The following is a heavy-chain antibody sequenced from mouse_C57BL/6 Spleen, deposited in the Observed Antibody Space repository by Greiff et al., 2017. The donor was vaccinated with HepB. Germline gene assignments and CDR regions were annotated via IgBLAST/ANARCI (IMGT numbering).Heavy chain of an antibody. D-gene: IGHD2-4*01. CDR2: IHPNSGST. CDR1: GYTFTSYW. V-gene: IGHV1-64*01. Sequence: QVQLQQPGAELVKPGASVKLSCKASGYTFTSYWMHWVKQRPGQGLEWIGMIHPNSGSTNYNEKFKSKATLTVDKSSSTAYMQLSSLTSEDSAVYYCASYDYDRYAMDYWGQGTSVTVSS. J-gene: IGHJ4*01. CDR3: ASYDYDRYAMDY.